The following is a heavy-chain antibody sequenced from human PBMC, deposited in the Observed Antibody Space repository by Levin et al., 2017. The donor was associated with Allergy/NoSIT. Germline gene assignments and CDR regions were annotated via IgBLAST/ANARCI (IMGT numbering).Heavy chain of an antibody. CDR3: ARVKIAVAGTYDY. J-gene: IGHJ4*02. CDR2: INSDGSST. V-gene: IGHV3-74*01. Sequence: GGSLRLSCAASGFTFSSYWMHWVRQAPGKGLVWVSRINSDGSSTSYADSVKGRFTISRDNAKNTLYLQMNSLRAEDTAVYYCARVKIAVAGTYDYWGQGTLVTVSS. D-gene: IGHD6-19*01. CDR1: GFTFSSYW.